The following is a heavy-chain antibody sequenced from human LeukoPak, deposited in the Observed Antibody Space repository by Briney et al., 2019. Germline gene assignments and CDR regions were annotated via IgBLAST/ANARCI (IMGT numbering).Heavy chain of an antibody. Sequence: GGSLRLSCAASGFTFSGYWMSWVRQAPGTGLEWVANIKQDGSEKYYVDSVKGRFTISRDNAKSSLFLQMNSLRAEDTAVYYCARDYYASGSYYSGPVDYWGQGTLVTVSS. V-gene: IGHV3-7*01. CDR3: ARDYYASGSYYSGPVDY. CDR1: GFTFSGYW. CDR2: IKQDGSEK. D-gene: IGHD3-10*01. J-gene: IGHJ4*02.